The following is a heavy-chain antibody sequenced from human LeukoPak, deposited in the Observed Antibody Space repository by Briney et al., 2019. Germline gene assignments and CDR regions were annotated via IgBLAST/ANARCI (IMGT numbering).Heavy chain of an antibody. Sequence: ASMKVSCTASGYNFRNYGINWVRQAPGQGLEWLGWISAYNGNTNYAQRLQGRVTMTTDTSTSTAYMDLRSLRSDDTAVYYCARVYSSSFYYYYYYMDVWGKGTTVTISS. CDR2: ISAYNGNT. V-gene: IGHV1-18*01. D-gene: IGHD6-6*01. CDR3: ARVYSSSFYYYYYYMDV. J-gene: IGHJ6*03. CDR1: GYNFRNYG.